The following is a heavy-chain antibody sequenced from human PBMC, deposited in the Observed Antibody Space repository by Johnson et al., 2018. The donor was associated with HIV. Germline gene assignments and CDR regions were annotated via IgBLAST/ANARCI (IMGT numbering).Heavy chain of an antibody. CDR3: ARTRRYCTNGVCSDAFDI. CDR1: GFTFDDSG. V-gene: IGHV3-20*04. CDR2: INWNGGST. D-gene: IGHD2-8*01. Sequence: VKLVESGGGVGRPGGSLRLSCAASGFTFDDSGMSWVRQAPGKGLECVYDINWNGGSTSYADSVKGRFTISRDNAKNSLFLQMNSLRAEDTALYYCARTRRYCTNGVCSDAFDIWGQGTMVTVSS. J-gene: IGHJ3*02.